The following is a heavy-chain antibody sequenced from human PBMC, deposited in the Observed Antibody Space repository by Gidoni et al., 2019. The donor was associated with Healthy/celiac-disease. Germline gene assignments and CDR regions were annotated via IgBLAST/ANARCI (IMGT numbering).Heavy chain of an antibody. V-gene: IGHV3-30-3*01. CDR1: GFTFSSYA. CDR3: ASDLYIVVVTAMDY. Sequence: QVQLVESGGGVVQPGRSLRLSCAASGFTFSSYAMHWVRQAPGKGLEWVAVISYDGSNKYYADSVKGRFTISRDNSKNTLYLQMNSLRAEDTAVYYCASDLYIVVVTAMDYWGQGTLVTVSS. D-gene: IGHD2-21*02. CDR2: ISYDGSNK. J-gene: IGHJ4*02.